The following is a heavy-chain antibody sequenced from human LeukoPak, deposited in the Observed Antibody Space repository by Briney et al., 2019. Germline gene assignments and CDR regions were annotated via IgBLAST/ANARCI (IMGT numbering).Heavy chain of an antibody. CDR1: GFTFSSYA. CDR2: ISGSGGST. CDR3: AKDSNYDFWSGYSPLDY. D-gene: IGHD3-3*01. J-gene: IGHJ4*02. V-gene: IGHV3-23*01. Sequence: GGSLRLSCAASGFTFSSYAMSWVRQAPGKGLEWVSAISGSGGSTYHADSVKGRFTISRDNSKNTVYLQMNGLRVEDTAVYYCAKDSNYDFWSGYSPLDYWGQGTLVTVSS.